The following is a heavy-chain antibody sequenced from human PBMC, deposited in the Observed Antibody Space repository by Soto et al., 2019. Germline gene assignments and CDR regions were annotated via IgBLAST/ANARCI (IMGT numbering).Heavy chain of an antibody. D-gene: IGHD6-13*01. CDR2: MHYSGST. V-gene: IGHV4-39*01. Sequence: QVQLQESGPGLVKPSETLSLICSVSGGSMRSIDYYWGWIRHPPNKGLEWIGSMHYSGSTFYNPSLKSRVTISVDTSKNQFSLKLTSVTAADTAVYYCARPGYSSSWYWFDPWGQGTLVTVSS. J-gene: IGHJ5*02. CDR1: GGSMRSIDYY. CDR3: ARPGYSSSWYWFDP.